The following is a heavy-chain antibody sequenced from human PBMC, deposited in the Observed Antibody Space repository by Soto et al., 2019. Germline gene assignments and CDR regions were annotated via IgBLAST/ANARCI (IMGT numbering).Heavy chain of an antibody. CDR1: GYSINSDNW. J-gene: IGHJ4*02. Sequence: SETLSLTCAVSGYSINSDNWWGWIRQPPGKGLEWIGYIHHSGSTYYNPSLKSRVTMSVDTSKKQFSLKLSSVTAVDTAVYYCASKPNSLYYFDYWGQGALVTVS. V-gene: IGHV4-28*01. D-gene: IGHD5-18*01. CDR2: IHHSGST. CDR3: ASKPNSLYYFDY.